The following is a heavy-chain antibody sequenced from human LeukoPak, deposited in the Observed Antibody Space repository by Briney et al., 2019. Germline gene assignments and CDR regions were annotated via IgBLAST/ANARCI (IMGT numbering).Heavy chain of an antibody. CDR2: FDPEDGET. J-gene: IGHJ6*02. D-gene: IGHD3-3*01. Sequence: ASVKVSCKVSGYTLTELSMHWVRQAPGKGLEWMGGFDPEDGETIYAQKFQGRVTMTEDTSTDTAYMELSSLRSEDTAVYYCARKEFLEWLLRPDYYYYGMDVWGQGTTVTVSS. CDR1: GYTLTELS. CDR3: ARKEFLEWLLRPDYYYYGMDV. V-gene: IGHV1-24*01.